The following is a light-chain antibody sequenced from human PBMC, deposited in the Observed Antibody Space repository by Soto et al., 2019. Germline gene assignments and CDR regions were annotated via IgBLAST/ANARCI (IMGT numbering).Light chain of an antibody. CDR2: DSS. Sequence: DIQMTQSRSTLSGSVGDRGTISCRSSQTISSWLAWYQQKPGRAPQLLIYDSSTLEPGVPSRFRGSGSGTEFTLTINGLQPDDFATYYCQQYDGYSPQTFGQGTKVDI. CDR1: QTISSW. CDR3: QQYDGYSPQT. J-gene: IGKJ1*01. V-gene: IGKV1-5*01.